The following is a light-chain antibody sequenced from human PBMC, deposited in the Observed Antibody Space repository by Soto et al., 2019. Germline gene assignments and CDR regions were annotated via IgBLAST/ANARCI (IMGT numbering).Light chain of an antibody. J-gene: IGLJ3*02. CDR1: TSNIGTNS. Sequence: QSVLTQPPSASATPGQRVTITCSGSTSNIGTNSLNWYQHLPGTAPKLLIYSSRQRPSGVPDRFSGSTSGTSASLAISGLQSEDEADYFCAAWDDSLDGVVFGGGTQLTVL. CDR3: AAWDDSLDGVV. CDR2: SSR. V-gene: IGLV1-44*01.